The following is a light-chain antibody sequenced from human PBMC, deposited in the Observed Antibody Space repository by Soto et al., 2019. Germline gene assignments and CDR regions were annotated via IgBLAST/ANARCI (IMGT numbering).Light chain of an antibody. CDR1: QSVGSSY. CDR3: QQFGTSPLT. CDR2: GAS. J-gene: IGKJ4*01. Sequence: EIVLTQSPGTLSLSPGERATLSCRASQSVGSSYLAWYQQKRGQAPRLLIYGASIRATGIPDRVSGSGSGTDFTRTVSRLEPEDLAVYYCQQFGTSPLTFGGGTKVEIK. V-gene: IGKV3-20*01.